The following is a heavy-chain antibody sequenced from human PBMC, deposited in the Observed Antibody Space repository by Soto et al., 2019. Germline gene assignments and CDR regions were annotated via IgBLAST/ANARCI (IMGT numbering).Heavy chain of an antibody. CDR2: ISSSSSYI. J-gene: IGHJ4*02. CDR1: GFTFSSYC. D-gene: IGHD4-17*01. Sequence: GSLRLSCTASGFTFSSYCMNWVRQAPGKGLEWVSSISSSSSYIYYADSVKGRFTISRDNAKNSLYLQMNSLRAEDTAVYYCARFSPGDYVYYFDYWGQGTLVTVSS. CDR3: ARFSPGDYVYYFDY. V-gene: IGHV3-21*01.